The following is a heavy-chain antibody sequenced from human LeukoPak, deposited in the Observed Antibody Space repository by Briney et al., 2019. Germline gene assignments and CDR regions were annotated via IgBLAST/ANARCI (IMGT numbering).Heavy chain of an antibody. CDR2: IYSGGST. Sequence: GGSLRLSCAASGFTVSSNYMSWVRQAPGKGLEWVSVIYSGGSTYYADSVKGRFTISRDNSKNTLYLQMNSLRAEDTAVYYCARDFHDSSSGDRFDYWGQGTLVTVSS. CDR3: ARDFHDSSSGDRFDY. CDR1: GFTVSSNY. J-gene: IGHJ4*02. V-gene: IGHV3-53*01. D-gene: IGHD6-6*01.